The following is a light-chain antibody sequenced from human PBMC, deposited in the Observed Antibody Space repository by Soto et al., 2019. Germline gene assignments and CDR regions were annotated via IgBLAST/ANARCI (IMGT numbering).Light chain of an antibody. CDR3: QQYNNWPFT. Sequence: EIVMRQSPATLSVSPGERATLSCRASQSVSSKLAWYQQKPGQAPRLFIYEASIRATGIPARFSGSGSATEFTLTISSLQSEDNATYYCQQYNNWPFTFGPGTKVAIK. CDR2: EAS. V-gene: IGKV3-15*01. J-gene: IGKJ3*01. CDR1: QSVSSK.